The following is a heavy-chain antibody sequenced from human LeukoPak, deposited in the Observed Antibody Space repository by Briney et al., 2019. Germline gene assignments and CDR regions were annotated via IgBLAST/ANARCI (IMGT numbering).Heavy chain of an antibody. Sequence: GGSLRLSCAVSGFTVSSNYMSWVRQAPGKGLEWVSVIFSGGSTYYADSVKGRFTISRDDSKNTVYLQMNSLRAEDTSVYYCARGGYCSGGSRYYYWGQGTLVTVSS. V-gene: IGHV3-66*01. CDR2: IFSGGST. J-gene: IGHJ4*02. D-gene: IGHD2-15*01. CDR3: ARGGYCSGGSRYYY. CDR1: GFTVSSNY.